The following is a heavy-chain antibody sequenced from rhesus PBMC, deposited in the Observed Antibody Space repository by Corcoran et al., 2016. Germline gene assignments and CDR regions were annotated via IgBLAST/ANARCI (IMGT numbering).Heavy chain of an antibody. Sequence: QVQLQESGPGLVKPSETLSLTCAVSGYSISSGYYWSWIRQPPGKGLEWIGYITYSGRTSYTPSLNGRVTISRDPSKNQFSLKLSSVTAADTAVYYCASDSYGYSEDFDYWGQGVLVTVSS. D-gene: IGHD5-36*01. CDR1: GYSISSGYY. CDR2: ITYSGRT. CDR3: ASDSYGYSEDFDY. J-gene: IGHJ4*01. V-gene: IGHV4-122*02.